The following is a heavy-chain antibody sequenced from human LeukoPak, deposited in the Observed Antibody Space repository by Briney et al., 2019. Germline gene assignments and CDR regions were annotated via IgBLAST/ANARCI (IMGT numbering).Heavy chain of an antibody. V-gene: IGHV1-69*13. CDR3: ARDSSEFRSLIPH. CDR1: GGTFSSHA. CDR2: IIPIFGTA. J-gene: IGHJ1*01. D-gene: IGHD2-21*01. Sequence: SVKVSCKASGGTFSSHAISWVRQAPGQGLEWMGGIIPIFGTAKYAQKFQGRVTITADESTSTTYMELRSLRSEDTAVYYCARDSSEFRSLIPHWGQGTLVTVSP.